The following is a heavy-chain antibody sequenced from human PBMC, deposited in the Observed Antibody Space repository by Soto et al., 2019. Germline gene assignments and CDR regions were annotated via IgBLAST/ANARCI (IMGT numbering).Heavy chain of an antibody. CDR1: GGSVSSSNYY. J-gene: IGHJ4*02. Sequence: QLQLQESGPGLVKPSETLSLTCIVSGGSVSSSNYYWGWVRQSPGKGLAGIGSINYRGNTYYHPSLGRRVTISVDKSNNQFSLKVISVTAADTAVYYCARLEGLATISYYFDFWGQGSLVTVSS. V-gene: IGHV4-39*01. CDR2: INYRGNT. CDR3: ARLEGLATISYYFDF. D-gene: IGHD3-9*01.